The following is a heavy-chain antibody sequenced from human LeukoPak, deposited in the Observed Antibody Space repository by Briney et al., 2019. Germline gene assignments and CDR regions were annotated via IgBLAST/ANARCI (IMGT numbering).Heavy chain of an antibody. Sequence: PSETLSLTCAVYGGSFSGYYWGWIRQPPGKGLEWIGEINHSGSTNYNPSLKSRVTISVDTSKNQFSLKLSSVTAADTAVYYCARRRCSGGSCYWGQGYWYYYGMDVWGKGTTVTVSS. CDR3: ARRRCSGGSCYWGQGYWYYYGMDV. V-gene: IGHV4-34*01. J-gene: IGHJ6*04. CDR2: INHSGST. D-gene: IGHD2-15*01. CDR1: GGSFSGYY.